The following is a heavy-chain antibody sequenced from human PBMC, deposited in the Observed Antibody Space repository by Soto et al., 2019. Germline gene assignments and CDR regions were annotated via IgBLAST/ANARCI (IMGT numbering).Heavy chain of an antibody. D-gene: IGHD6-13*01. Sequence: SVKVSCKASGFTFTSSAMQWVRQARGQRLEWIGWIVVGSGNTNYAQKFQERVTITRDMSTSTAYMELSSLRSEDTAVYYCARKYSSSWRGGIYYYGMDVWGQGTTVTVSS. CDR2: IVVGSGNT. CDR3: ARKYSSSWRGGIYYYGMDV. CDR1: GFTFTSSA. V-gene: IGHV1-58*02. J-gene: IGHJ6*02.